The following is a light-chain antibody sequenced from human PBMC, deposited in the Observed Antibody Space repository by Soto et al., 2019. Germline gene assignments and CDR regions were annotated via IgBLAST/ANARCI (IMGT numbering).Light chain of an antibody. V-gene: IGKV3-20*01. Sequence: EIVLTQSPGTLSLSPGERATLSCRATESISSSYLAWYQQKPGQAPRLLIYGXXXXXXXXXXXXXXXXSGTDFTLTISRLEPEDFAVYYCQQYGSSPPWTFGQGTKVDIK. CDR2: GXX. CDR1: ESISSSY. CDR3: QQYGSSPPWT. J-gene: IGKJ1*01.